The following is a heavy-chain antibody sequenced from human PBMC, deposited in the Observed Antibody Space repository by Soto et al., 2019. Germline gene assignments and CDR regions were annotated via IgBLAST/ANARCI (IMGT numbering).Heavy chain of an antibody. CDR1: GASISSSSYS. CDR2: IHHSGRT. V-gene: IGHV4-39*01. J-gene: IGHJ6*02. CDR3: ARHVFTTVGRGFLIAFEYYSGTDV. Sequence: QLQLQESGPGLVKPSETLSLTCTVSGASISSSSYSWGWIRQPPGKGLEWIGNIHHSGRTYYNPSRKRLRTPSVGPSKYKFSLKLRSVSAADTAVYYCARHVFTTVGRGFLIAFEYYSGTDVCGQGTTVTFSS. D-gene: IGHD3-10*01.